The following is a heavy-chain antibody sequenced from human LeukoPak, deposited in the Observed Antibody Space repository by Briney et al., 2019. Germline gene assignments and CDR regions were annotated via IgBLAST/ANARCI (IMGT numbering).Heavy chain of an antibody. CDR2: IYYSGST. J-gene: IGHJ6*02. CDR3: ARGGREDGGYYYGMDV. V-gene: IGHV4-59*01. Sequence: SETLSLTCIVSGGSISSYYWSWIRQPPGKGLEWIGYIYYSGSTNYNPSLKSRVTISVDTSKNQFSLKLSSVTAADTAVYYCARGGREDGGYYYGMDVWGQGTTVTVSS. D-gene: IGHD1-26*01. CDR1: GGSISSYY.